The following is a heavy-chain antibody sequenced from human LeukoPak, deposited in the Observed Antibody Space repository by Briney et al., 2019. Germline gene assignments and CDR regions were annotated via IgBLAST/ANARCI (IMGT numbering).Heavy chain of an antibody. Sequence: GRSLRHSCAGSGFTFSSYGMQWVRQAPGKGLEWVAVTSYDGSNKYYADSVKGRFNISRDNSKKTLYLQMNSLRAEDTAVYYCAKGGAGYCSSTSCLYYFDYWGQGTLVTVST. CDR1: GFTFSSYG. D-gene: IGHD2-2*01. J-gene: IGHJ4*02. CDR3: AKGGAGYCSSTSCLYYFDY. V-gene: IGHV3-30*18. CDR2: TSYDGSNK.